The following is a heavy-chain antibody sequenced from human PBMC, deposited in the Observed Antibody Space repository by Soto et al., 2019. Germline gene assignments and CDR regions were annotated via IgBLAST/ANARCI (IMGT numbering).Heavy chain of an antibody. V-gene: IGHV1-24*01. CDR1: GYSLTDLS. D-gene: IGHD2-15*01. CDR2: FHPKDGET. Sequence: ASVKVSCKVSGYSLTDLSIHWVRQAPGKGLEWMGGFHPKDGETIFAQKFQGRVTTTEDTSTATAYMELSSLRSEDTAVFYCATILNTMSGLDDFDICRPGTMFTLSS. J-gene: IGHJ3*02. CDR3: ATILNTMSGLDDFDI.